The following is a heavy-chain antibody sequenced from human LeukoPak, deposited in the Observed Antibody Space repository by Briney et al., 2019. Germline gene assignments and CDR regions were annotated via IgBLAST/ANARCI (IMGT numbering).Heavy chain of an antibody. CDR2: ISGSDGST. D-gene: IGHD2-15*01. CDR1: GFTFSNYS. CDR3: AKGRGYCTGGSCYSDY. V-gene: IGHV3-23*01. J-gene: IGHJ4*02. Sequence: PGGSLRLSCTASGFTFSNYSMSWVRQAPGKGLEWVATISGSDGSTYYADSVKGRSTISRDNSKNTLYLQMNSVRVEDTAIYYCAKGRGYCTGGSCYSDYWGQGTLVTVSS.